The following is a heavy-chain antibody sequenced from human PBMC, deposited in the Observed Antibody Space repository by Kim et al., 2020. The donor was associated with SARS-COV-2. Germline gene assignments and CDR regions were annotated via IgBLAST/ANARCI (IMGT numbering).Heavy chain of an antibody. CDR2: ISYDGSNK. D-gene: IGHD5-18*01. CDR1: GFTFSSYA. Sequence: GGSLRLSCAASGFTFSSYAMHWVRQAPGKGLEWVAVISYDGSNKYYADSVKGRFTISRENSKNTLYLQMNSLRAEDTAVYYCARAPWIQLWLHYYYGTDVWGQATTVTVSS. V-gene: IGHV3-30*04. CDR3: ARAPWIQLWLHYYYGTDV. J-gene: IGHJ6*02.